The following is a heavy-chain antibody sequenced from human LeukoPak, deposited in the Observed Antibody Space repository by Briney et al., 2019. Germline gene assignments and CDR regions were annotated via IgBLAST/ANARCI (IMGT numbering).Heavy chain of an antibody. Sequence: EASVKVSCKVSGYTLTELSMHWVRQAPGKGLEWMGGFDPEDGETIYAQKFQGRVTMTEDTSTDTAYMELSSLRSEDTAVYYCATAGEVFYWYFDLWGRGTLVTVSS. CDR1: GYTLTELS. CDR2: FDPEDGET. J-gene: IGHJ2*01. CDR3: ATAGEVFYWYFDL. D-gene: IGHD3-16*01. V-gene: IGHV1-24*01.